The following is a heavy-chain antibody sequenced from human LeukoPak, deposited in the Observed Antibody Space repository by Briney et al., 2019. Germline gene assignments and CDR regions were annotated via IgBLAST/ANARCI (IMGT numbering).Heavy chain of an antibody. J-gene: IGHJ4*02. Sequence: GESLEIFCKGSGYSFSSYWIDWVRQMPGKGLEWMGIIYPGDSDSRYSPSFQGQVTISADKSISTAFLQCNSLKASKGAKFYGARLPYASLDYWGQGTLVTVSS. CDR1: GYSFSSYW. CDR3: ARLPYASLDY. D-gene: IGHD2-2*01. CDR2: IYPGDSDS. V-gene: IGHV5-51*01.